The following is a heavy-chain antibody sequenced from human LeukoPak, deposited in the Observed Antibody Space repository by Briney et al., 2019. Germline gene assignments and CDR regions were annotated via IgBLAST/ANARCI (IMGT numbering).Heavy chain of an antibody. CDR1: GGSFSGYY. V-gene: IGHV4-34*01. D-gene: IGHD1-1*01. CDR2: INHSGST. J-gene: IGHJ6*03. Sequence: SETLSLTCAVYGGSFSGYYWSWIRQPPGKGLEWIGEINHSGSTNYNPSLKSQVTISVDTSKNQFSLKLSSVTAADTAVYYCARGRRFYYYYYMDVWGKGTTVTVSS. CDR3: ARGRRFYYYYYMDV.